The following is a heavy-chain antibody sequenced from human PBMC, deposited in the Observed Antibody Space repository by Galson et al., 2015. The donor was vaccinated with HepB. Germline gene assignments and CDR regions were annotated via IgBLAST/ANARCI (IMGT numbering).Heavy chain of an antibody. D-gene: IGHD2-8*02. Sequence: SETPLTCAVYGGSFSGYYWSWIRQPPGKGLEWIGEINHSGSTNYNPSLKSRVTISVDTSKNQFSLKLSSVTAADTAVYYCARAPYCTGGVCYNGDYVNGYFDYWGQGTLVTVSS. CDR1: GGSFSGYY. J-gene: IGHJ4*02. CDR3: ARAPYCTGGVCYNGDYVNGYFDY. V-gene: IGHV4-34*01. CDR2: INHSGST.